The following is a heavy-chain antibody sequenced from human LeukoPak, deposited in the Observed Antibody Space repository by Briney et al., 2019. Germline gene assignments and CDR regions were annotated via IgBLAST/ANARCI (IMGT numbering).Heavy chain of an antibody. CDR2: IYYSGST. V-gene: IGHV4-30-4*01. CDR3: ARGGGWWLRFGTLRWFDP. D-gene: IGHD5-12*01. J-gene: IGHJ5*02. CDR1: GGSISSGDYY. Sequence: SETLSLTCTVSGGSISSGDYYWSWIRQPPGKGLEWIGYIYYSGSTYYNPSLKSRVTISVDTSKNQFSLKLSSVTAADTAVYYCARGGGWWLRFGTLRWFDPWGQGTLVTVSS.